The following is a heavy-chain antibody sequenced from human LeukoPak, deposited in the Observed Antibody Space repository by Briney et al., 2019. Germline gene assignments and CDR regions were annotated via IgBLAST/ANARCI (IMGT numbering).Heavy chain of an antibody. V-gene: IGHV3-7*01. CDR2: IKQDGSEK. J-gene: IGHJ4*02. Sequence: PGGSLRLSCAASGFTFSSYWMSWVRQAPGKGLEWVANIKQDGSEKYYVDSVKGRFTISRDNAKNSLYLQMNSLRAEDTAVYYCARVLWFGELSFGYDYWGQGTLVTVSS. CDR1: GFTFSSYW. D-gene: IGHD3-10*01. CDR3: ARVLWFGELSFGYDY.